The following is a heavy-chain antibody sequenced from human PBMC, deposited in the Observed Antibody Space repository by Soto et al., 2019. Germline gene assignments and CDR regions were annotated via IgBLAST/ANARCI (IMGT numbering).Heavy chain of an antibody. V-gene: IGHV1-18*01. J-gene: IGHJ4*02. CDR1: GYTFTSYG. CDR3: ARGLRIAAAQEPFDC. Sequence: QVQLLQSGAEVKKPRASVKVSCKASGYTFTSYGISWVRQAPGQGLEWMGWISAYNGNTNYAQKLQGRVTMTTDTSTSTVYRDLRSQRSDDTAVYYCARGLRIAAAQEPFDCWCQGTLVTVSS. CDR2: ISAYNGNT. D-gene: IGHD6-13*01.